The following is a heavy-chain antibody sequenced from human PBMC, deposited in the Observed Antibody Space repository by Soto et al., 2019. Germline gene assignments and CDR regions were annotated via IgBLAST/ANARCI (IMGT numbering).Heavy chain of an antibody. CDR2: ISSSSSYT. V-gene: IGHV3-11*06. CDR3: AREQRIAGAGFDP. D-gene: IGHD1-26*01. J-gene: IGHJ5*02. CDR1: GFTFSDYY. Sequence: PGGSLRLSCAASGFTFSDYYMSWIRQAPGKGLEWVSYISSSSSYTNYADSVRGRFTISRDNAKNSLYLQMNSLRAEDTAVYYCAREQRIAGAGFDPWGQGTLVTVSS.